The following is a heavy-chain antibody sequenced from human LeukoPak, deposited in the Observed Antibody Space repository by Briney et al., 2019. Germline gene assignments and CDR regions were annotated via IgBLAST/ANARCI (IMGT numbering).Heavy chain of an antibody. V-gene: IGHV4-59*08. CDR3: ARHYSSTWFFYDY. CDR2: IYYSGTT. D-gene: IGHD6-13*01. CDR1: GGSISSYY. Sequence: SETLSLTCTVSGGSISSYYWSWIRQPPGKGLEWIGYIYYSGTTNYNPSLKSRVTISVDTSKIQFSLRLTSVTAADTAVYYCARHYSSTWFFYDYWGQGTLVTVSS. J-gene: IGHJ4*02.